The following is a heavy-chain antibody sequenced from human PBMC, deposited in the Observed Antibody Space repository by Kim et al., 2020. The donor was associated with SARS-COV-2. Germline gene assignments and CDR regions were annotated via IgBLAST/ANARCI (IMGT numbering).Heavy chain of an antibody. CDR2: IHYSGRT. D-gene: IGHD6-19*01. CDR3: ARLGSGWPNIDY. CDR1: SGSISPYF. Sequence: SETLSLTCSISSGSISPYFWSWVRQPPGKVLEWIGFIHYSGRTSYNPSLKSRVTISVDTSKNQFSLELRSVTAADTAVYYCARLGSGWPNIDYWGQGTLVTVSS. J-gene: IGHJ4*02. V-gene: IGHV4-59*08.